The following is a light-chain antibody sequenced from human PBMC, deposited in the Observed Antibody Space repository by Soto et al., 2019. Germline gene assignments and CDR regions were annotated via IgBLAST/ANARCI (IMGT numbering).Light chain of an antibody. CDR2: AAS. Sequence: DIQITQSPSSLSASVGDRITIACRASQSISLYLNWYQHKPGKAPKLLINAASSLERGVPSRFSGGGSGTDFTLNISSLQPDDLATYYCQQNYRANPWTFGQGTKVDIK. CDR1: QSISLY. V-gene: IGKV1-39*01. J-gene: IGKJ1*01. CDR3: QQNYRANPWT.